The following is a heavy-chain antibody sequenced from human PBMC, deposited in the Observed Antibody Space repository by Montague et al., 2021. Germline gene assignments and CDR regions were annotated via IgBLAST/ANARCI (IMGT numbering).Heavy chain of an antibody. Sequence: CAISRDSVSGNDATWNWIRQSPSRGLEWLGRTYYRSKWYNEYAISVKSRITVNPDTSKNQFSLLLNSVTPEDTAVYYCARGWQKRFDPWGQGTLVTVSS. J-gene: IGHJ5*02. D-gene: IGHD5-24*01. CDR2: TYYRSKWYN. CDR1: RDSVSGNDAT. CDR3: ARGWQKRFDP. V-gene: IGHV6-1*01.